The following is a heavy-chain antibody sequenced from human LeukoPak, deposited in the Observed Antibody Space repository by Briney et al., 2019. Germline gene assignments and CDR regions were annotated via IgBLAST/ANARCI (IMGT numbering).Heavy chain of an antibody. D-gene: IGHD2-15*01. CDR3: ARAHGSCSGGSCET. CDR2: IYYSGST. CDR1: RGSISSGDYY. Sequence: SETLSLTCTVSRGSISSGDYYWSWIRQPPGKGLEWIGYIYYSGSTYYNPSLKSRVTISVDTSKNQFSLKLSSVTAADTAVYYCARAHGSCSGGSCETWGQGTLVTVSS. V-gene: IGHV4-30-4*08. J-gene: IGHJ4*02.